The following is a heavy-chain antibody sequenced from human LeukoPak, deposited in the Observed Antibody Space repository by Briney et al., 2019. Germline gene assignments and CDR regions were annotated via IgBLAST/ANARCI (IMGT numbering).Heavy chain of an antibody. J-gene: IGHJ4*02. CDR3: ARDLAVTWWLVN. V-gene: IGHV3-7*03. D-gene: IGHD2-15*01. CDR2: IKQDGSEM. CDR1: GLTFTNYW. Sequence: GGSLRLSCAASGLTFTNYWMTWVRQAPGKGLEWVANIKQDGSEMYYVDSVKGRFTMSGDNAKNSLYLQMNSLRAEDTAVYYCARDLAVTWWLVNWGQGTLVTVSS.